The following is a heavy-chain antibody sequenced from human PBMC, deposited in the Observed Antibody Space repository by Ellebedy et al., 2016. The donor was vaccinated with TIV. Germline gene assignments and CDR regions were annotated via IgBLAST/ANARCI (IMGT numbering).Heavy chain of an antibody. J-gene: IGHJ6*02. CDR2: INHSGST. CDR3: ARTNYYDSSGYPFYYYYGMDV. Sequence: SETLSLTCAVYGGSFSGYYWSWIRQPPGKGLEWIGEINHSGSTNYNPSLKSRVTISVDTSKNQFSLKLSSVTAADTPVYYCARTNYYDSSGYPFYYYYGMDVWGQGTTVTVSS. V-gene: IGHV4-34*01. CDR1: GGSFSGYY. D-gene: IGHD3-22*01.